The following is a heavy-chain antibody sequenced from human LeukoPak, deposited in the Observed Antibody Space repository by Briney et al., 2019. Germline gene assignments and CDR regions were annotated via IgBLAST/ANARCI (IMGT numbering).Heavy chain of an antibody. CDR2: IYTTGST. V-gene: IGHV4-4*07. CDR3: ARAGYTISYYSLGY. J-gene: IGHJ4*02. CDR1: GGSINSYY. D-gene: IGHD1-26*01. Sequence: RASETLSLTCTVSGGSINSYYWGWIRQPAGKGLEWIGRIYTTGSTNYNPSLKSRVTISVDTSKNQFSLKLTSVTAADTGMYYCARAGYTISYYSLGYWGQGALVTVPS.